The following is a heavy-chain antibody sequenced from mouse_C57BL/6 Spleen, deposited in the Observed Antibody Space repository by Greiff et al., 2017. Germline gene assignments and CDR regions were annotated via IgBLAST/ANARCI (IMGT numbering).Heavy chain of an antibody. V-gene: IGHV1-61*01. CDR2: IYPSDSET. D-gene: IGHD2-4*01. J-gene: IGHJ3*01. CDR1: GYTFTSYW. Sequence: QVQLQQPGAELVRPGSSVKLSCKASGYTFTSYWMDWVKQRPGQGLEWIGNIYPSDSETHYNQKFKDKATLTVDKSSSTAYMQLSSLTSVDSAVFYCARCGYDYDVCAYWGQGTLVTVSA. CDR3: ARCGYDYDVCAY.